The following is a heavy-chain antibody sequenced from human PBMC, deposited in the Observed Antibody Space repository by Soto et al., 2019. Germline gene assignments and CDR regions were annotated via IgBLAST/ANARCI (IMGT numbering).Heavy chain of an antibody. J-gene: IGHJ4*02. CDR1: GFTFSSYA. D-gene: IGHD3-22*01. Sequence: QVQLVESGGGVVQPGRSLRLSCAASGFTFSSYAMHWVRQAPGKGLEWVSVISYDGSNKYYADSVKGRFTISRDNSKNTLYLQMNSLSAEDTAVYYCARDSDSSGYLVAYFDYWGQGTLVTVSS. CDR2: ISYDGSNK. CDR3: ARDSDSSGYLVAYFDY. V-gene: IGHV3-30-3*01.